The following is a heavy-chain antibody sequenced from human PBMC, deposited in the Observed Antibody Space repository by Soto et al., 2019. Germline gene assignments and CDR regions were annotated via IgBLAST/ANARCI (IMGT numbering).Heavy chain of an antibody. CDR1: GYTFTSYG. CDR2: ISAYNGNT. D-gene: IGHD5-18*01. V-gene: IGHV1-18*01. CDR3: ARVETDTWIQLLTIDY. Sequence: GASVKVSCKASGYTFTSYGISWVRQAPGQGLEWMGWISAYNGNTNYAQKLQGRVTMTTDTSTSTAYMELRSLRSDDTAVYYCARVETDTWIQLLTIDYWGQGTLVTVSS. J-gene: IGHJ4*02.